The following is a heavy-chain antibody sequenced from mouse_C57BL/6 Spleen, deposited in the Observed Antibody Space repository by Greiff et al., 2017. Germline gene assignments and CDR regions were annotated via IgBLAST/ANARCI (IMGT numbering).Heavy chain of an antibody. CDR3: ASETYYGSSYGYFDV. CDR1: GYTFTSYW. D-gene: IGHD1-1*01. V-gene: IGHV1-64*01. Sequence: QVQLQQPGAELVKPGASVKLSCKASGYTFTSYWMHWVKQRPGQGLEWIGMIHPNSGSTNYNEKLKSKATLSVDKSSSTAYMQLSSLTSEDSAVYYCASETYYGSSYGYFDVWGTGTTVTVSS. CDR2: IHPNSGST. J-gene: IGHJ1*03.